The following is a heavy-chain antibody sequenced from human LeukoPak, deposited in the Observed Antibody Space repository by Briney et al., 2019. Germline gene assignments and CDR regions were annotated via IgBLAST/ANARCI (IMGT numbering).Heavy chain of an antibody. V-gene: IGHV4-39*07. CDR1: GGSISSSSYY. J-gene: IGHJ4*02. CDR2: IYYSGST. Sequence: SETLSLTCTVSGGSISSSSYYWGWIRQPPGKGLEWIGSIYYSGSTYYNPSLKSRVTISVDTSKNQFSLKLSSVTAADTAVYYCARGGRYSGSPARWDFDYWGQGTLVTVSS. D-gene: IGHD3-9*01. CDR3: ARGGRYSGSPARWDFDY.